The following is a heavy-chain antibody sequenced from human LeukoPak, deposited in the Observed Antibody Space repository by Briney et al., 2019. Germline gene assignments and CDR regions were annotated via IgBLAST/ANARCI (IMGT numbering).Heavy chain of an antibody. CDR2: ISGSGGST. Sequence: GGSLRLSCAASGFTFSSYAMSWVRQAPGKGLEWVSAISGSGGSTYYADSVKGRFTISRDNSKNTLYLQMNSLRAEDTAVYYCAKALGKLRYSDWLLPFDPWGQGTLVTVSS. CDR1: GFTFSSYA. CDR3: AKALGKLRYSDWLLPFDP. V-gene: IGHV3-23*01. J-gene: IGHJ5*02. D-gene: IGHD3-9*01.